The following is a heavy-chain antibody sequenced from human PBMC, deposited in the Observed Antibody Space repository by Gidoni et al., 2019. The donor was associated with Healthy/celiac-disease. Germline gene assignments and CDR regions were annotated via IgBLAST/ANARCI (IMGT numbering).Heavy chain of an antibody. CDR2: IYTSWSN. CDR3: ARDPGYGSGSYWPFFNNWFDP. D-gene: IGHD3-10*01. V-gene: IGHV4-4*07. Sequence: QVQLQESGPGLVKPSETLSLTCTVSGGSISSYYWRWIRQPAGNGLDGFGLIYTSWSNNYTPSLKSRVTMSVDTSKNHFSLKLSSVTAADTAVYYCARDPGYGSGSYWPFFNNWFDPWGQGTLVTVSS. J-gene: IGHJ5*02. CDR1: GGSISSYY.